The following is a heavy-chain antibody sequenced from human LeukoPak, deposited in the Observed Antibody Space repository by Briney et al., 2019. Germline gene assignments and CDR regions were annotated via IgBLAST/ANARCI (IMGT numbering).Heavy chain of an antibody. CDR2: ISSSGTYI. V-gene: IGHV3-21*01. CDR3: ARDQGGSGGN. D-gene: IGHD3-10*01. CDR1: GFTFSSYS. Sequence: PGGSLRLSCAASGFTFSSYSMHWVRQAPWKGLEWVSSISSSGTYIYYADSVKGRFTISRDNAKNSVHLRMNSLRAEDTAVYYCARDQGGSGGNWGQGTLVTVSS. J-gene: IGHJ4*02.